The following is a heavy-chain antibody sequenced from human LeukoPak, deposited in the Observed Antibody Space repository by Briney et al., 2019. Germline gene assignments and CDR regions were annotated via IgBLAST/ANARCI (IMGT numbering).Heavy chain of an antibody. CDR2: ISYDGSNK. CDR1: GFTFSSYA. J-gene: IGHJ4*02. D-gene: IGHD6-13*01. Sequence: GGFLRLSCAASGFTFSSYAMHWVRQAPGKGLEWVAVISYDGSNKYYADSVKGRFTISRDNSKNTLYLQMNSLRAEDTAVYYCARPLLIAAAGTRFPDYWGQGTLVTVCS. V-gene: IGHV3-30*04. CDR3: ARPLLIAAAGTRFPDY.